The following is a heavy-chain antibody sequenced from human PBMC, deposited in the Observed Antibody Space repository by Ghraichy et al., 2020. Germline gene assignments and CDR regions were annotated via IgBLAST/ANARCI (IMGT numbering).Heavy chain of an antibody. J-gene: IGHJ4*02. CDR2: IGGSGGST. CDR3: AKREYCSSTSCYDPFDY. V-gene: IGHV3-23*01. D-gene: IGHD2-2*01. Sequence: GGSLRLSCAASGFTFSSYAMSWVRQAPGKGLEWVSAIGGSGGSTYYADSVKGRFTISRDNSKNTLYLQMNSLRAEDTAVYYCAKREYCSSTSCYDPFDYWGQGTLVTVSS. CDR1: GFTFSSYA.